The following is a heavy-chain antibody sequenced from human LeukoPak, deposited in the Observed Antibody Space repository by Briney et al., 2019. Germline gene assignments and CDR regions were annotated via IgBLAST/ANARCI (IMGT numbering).Heavy chain of an antibody. CDR3: ATDRKRSKVTGTTY. D-gene: IGHD1-7*01. CDR1: GYTLTELS. V-gene: IGHV1-24*01. Sequence: ASVKVSCKVSGYTLTELSMHWVRQAPGKGLGWMGGFDPEDGETIYAQKFQGRGTMTEDTSTDTAYMELSSLRSEDTAVYYCATDRKRSKVTGTTYWGQGTLVTVS. CDR2: FDPEDGET. J-gene: IGHJ4*02.